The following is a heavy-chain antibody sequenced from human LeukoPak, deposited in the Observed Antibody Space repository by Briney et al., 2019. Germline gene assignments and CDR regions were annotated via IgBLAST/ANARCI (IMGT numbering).Heavy chain of an antibody. D-gene: IGHD3-22*01. CDR2: IWYDGSKK. J-gene: IGHJ4*02. V-gene: IGHV3-33*06. CDR3: AKDSSADDSSGYSYYFDY. CDR1: GFPFSSFR. Sequence: GGPLRLSCAASGFPFSSFRMHWVRHAPDKGLEWVTHIWYDGSKKYSADSVKGRFTISRDNSKNTLYLQMNSLRAEDTAAYYCAKDSSADDSSGYSYYFDYWGQGTLVTVSS.